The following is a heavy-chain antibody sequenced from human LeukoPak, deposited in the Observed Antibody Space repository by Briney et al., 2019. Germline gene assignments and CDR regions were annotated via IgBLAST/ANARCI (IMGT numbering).Heavy chain of an antibody. J-gene: IGHJ5*01. D-gene: IGHD2-8*02. CDR2: IIPIFNSL. Sequence: SVKVSCKASGDTFSNHPINWVRQAPGQGLEWLGMIIPIFNSLKYAEKFQGRLTITADKATTTAYLELSSLESDDTAVYYCARECVSYDSTGAYHGVSCFDSWGQGTLVTVSS. CDR1: GDTFSNHP. CDR3: ARECVSYDSTGAYHGVSCFDS. V-gene: IGHV1-69*06.